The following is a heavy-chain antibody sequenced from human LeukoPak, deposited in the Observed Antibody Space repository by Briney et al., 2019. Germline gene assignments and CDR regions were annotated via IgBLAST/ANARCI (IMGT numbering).Heavy chain of an antibody. J-gene: IGHJ4*02. CDR1: GFTFSDYY. D-gene: IGHD3-22*01. CDR2: ISSSGSTI. CDR3: ARVGSSGYPIDY. V-gene: IGHV3-11*01. Sequence: GGSLRLSCAASGFTFSDYYMSWIRQASGKGLEWVSYISSSGSTINYADSVKGRFTISRDSAKKSLFLQMNSLRAEDTAMYYCARVGSSGYPIDYWGQGTLVTVSS.